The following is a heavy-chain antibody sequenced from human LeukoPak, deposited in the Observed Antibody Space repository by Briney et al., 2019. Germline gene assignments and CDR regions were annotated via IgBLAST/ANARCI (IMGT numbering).Heavy chain of an antibody. CDR3: ARDSAAITGTTGDY. Sequence: ASVKVSCKASGGTFSSYAISWVRQAPGQGLEWMGWINPNSGGTNYAQKFQGRATMTRDTSISTAYMELSRLRSDDTAVYYCARDSAAITGTTGDYWGQGTLVTVSS. V-gene: IGHV1-2*02. J-gene: IGHJ4*02. CDR2: INPNSGGT. CDR1: GGTFSSYA. D-gene: IGHD1-14*01.